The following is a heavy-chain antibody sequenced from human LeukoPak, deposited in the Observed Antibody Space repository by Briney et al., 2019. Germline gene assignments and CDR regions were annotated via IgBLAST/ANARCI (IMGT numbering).Heavy chain of an antibody. V-gene: IGHV1-18*01. D-gene: IGHD2-15*01. CDR1: GYIFTSYG. Sequence: ASVKVSCKASGYIFTSYGISWVRQAPGQGLEWMGWINPYNGNTNYAQKLQGRVTMTTDTSTSTAYMELSSLRSEDTAVYYCARAVGYCSGGSCYGDWFDPWGQGTLVTVSS. J-gene: IGHJ5*02. CDR2: INPYNGNT. CDR3: ARAVGYCSGGSCYGDWFDP.